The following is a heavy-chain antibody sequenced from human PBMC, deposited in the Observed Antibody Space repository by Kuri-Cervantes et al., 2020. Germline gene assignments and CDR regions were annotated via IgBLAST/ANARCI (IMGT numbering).Heavy chain of an antibody. J-gene: IGHJ6*03. Sequence: GGSLRLSGAASGFTVSSYAMSWVRQALGKGLEWVSAISGSGGSTYDADSVTGRFTIARDNSKNTLYLQMDSLRAEDTAIYYCAKGNIAVTGYYMDVWGKGTPVTVSS. D-gene: IGHD6-19*01. CDR1: GFTVSSYA. CDR3: AKGNIAVTGYYMDV. V-gene: IGHV3-23*01. CDR2: ISGSGGST.